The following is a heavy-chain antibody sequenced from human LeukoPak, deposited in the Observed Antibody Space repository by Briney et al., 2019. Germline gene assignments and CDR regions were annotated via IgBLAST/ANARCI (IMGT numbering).Heavy chain of an antibody. CDR2: ISGSGDYT. J-gene: IGHJ4*02. CDR3: AKVTYGSGTYGAFDS. Sequence: GGSLRLSCAGSGFTFSNFAVNWVRQAPGRGLEWVSIISGSGDYTYYADSVKGRFTISRDNSKNTLYLQMNSLRAEDTAVYYCAKVTYGSGTYGAFDSWGQGTLVTVSP. CDR1: GFTFSNFA. V-gene: IGHV3-23*01. D-gene: IGHD3-10*01.